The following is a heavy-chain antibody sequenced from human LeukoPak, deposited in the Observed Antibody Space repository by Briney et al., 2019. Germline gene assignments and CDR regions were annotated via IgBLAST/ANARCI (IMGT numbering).Heavy chain of an antibody. J-gene: IGHJ3*02. Sequence: GGSLRLSCAASGFTFSRFTMNWVRQAPGKGLECVSSISGTSSFIFYADSVTGRFTISRDNAKNSLYLQMNSLRAEDTAVYYCAKDPYSSGWYAYAFDIWGQGTMVTVSS. CDR2: ISGTSSFI. D-gene: IGHD6-19*01. CDR3: AKDPYSSGWYAYAFDI. V-gene: IGHV3-21*01. CDR1: GFTFSRFT.